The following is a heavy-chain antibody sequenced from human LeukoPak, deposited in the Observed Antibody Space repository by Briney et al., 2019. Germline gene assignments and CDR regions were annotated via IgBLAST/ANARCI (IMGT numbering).Heavy chain of an antibody. D-gene: IGHD2-2*01. J-gene: IGHJ4*02. CDR2: IIPIFGTA. V-gene: IGHV1-69*05. CDR3: ARLGYCSSTSCVIIDY. CDR1: GGTFSSYA. Sequence: GASVKVSCKASGGTFSSYAISWVRQAPGQGLEWMGGIIPIFGTANYAQKFQGRVTITTDESTSTAYMELSSLRSEDTAVYYCARLGYCSSTSCVIIDYWGQGTPVTVSS.